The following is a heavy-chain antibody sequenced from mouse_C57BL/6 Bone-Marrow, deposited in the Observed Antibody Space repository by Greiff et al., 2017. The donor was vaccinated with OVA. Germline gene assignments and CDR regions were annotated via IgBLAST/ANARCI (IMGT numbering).Heavy chain of an antibody. CDR1: GYTFTSYW. CDR3: ASSPAPATGWFAY. Sequence: QVQLQQPGAELVMPGASVKLSCKASGYTFTSYWMHWVKQRPGQGLEWIGEIDPSDSSTKYNPKFKGKSTLTVDQSSSTAYMQLSSLTSEDSAVSYCASSPAPATGWFAYWGQGTVVTVSA. D-gene: IGHD3-1*01. CDR2: IDPSDSST. J-gene: IGHJ3*01. V-gene: IGHV1-69*01.